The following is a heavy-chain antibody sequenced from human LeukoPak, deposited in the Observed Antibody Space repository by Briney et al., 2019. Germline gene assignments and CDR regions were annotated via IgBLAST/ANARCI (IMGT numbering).Heavy chain of an antibody. CDR3: AKDMIVLGFASDFDY. V-gene: IGHV3-23*01. Sequence: GGSLRLSCAASGFTFSTYTMSWVRQAPGKGLEWVSTIRNSGSGTYYAGSVKGRFTISRDDSRNTLYLQMNSLRAEDTAVYYCAKDMIVLGFASDFDYWGQGTLVTVSS. CDR1: GFTFSTYT. CDR2: IRNSGSGT. J-gene: IGHJ4*02. D-gene: IGHD3-22*01.